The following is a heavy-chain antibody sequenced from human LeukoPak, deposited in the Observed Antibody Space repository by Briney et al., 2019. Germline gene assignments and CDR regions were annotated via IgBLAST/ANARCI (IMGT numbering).Heavy chain of an antibody. V-gene: IGHV3-23*01. Sequence: PGGSLRLSCAASGFTFSSYAMSWVRQAPGKGLEWVSAISGSGGSTYYADSVKGRFTISRDNSKNTLYLQMNSLRAEDTAVYYCAKDRGRITMVRGVIIPDYWGQGTLVTVSS. J-gene: IGHJ4*02. CDR2: ISGSGGST. CDR1: GFTFSSYA. CDR3: AKDRGRITMVRGVIIPDY. D-gene: IGHD3-10*01.